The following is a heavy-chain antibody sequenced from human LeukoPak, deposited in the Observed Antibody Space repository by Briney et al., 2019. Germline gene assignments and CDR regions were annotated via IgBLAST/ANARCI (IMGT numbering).Heavy chain of an antibody. Sequence: SETLSLTCTVSGGSISSYYWSWIRQPPGKGLEWIGYIYYSGSTNYNPSLKSRVTISVDTSKNQFSLKLSSVTAADAAVYYCARQDGYFDYWGQGTLVTVSS. CDR3: ARQDGYFDY. D-gene: IGHD5-24*01. CDR1: GGSISSYY. J-gene: IGHJ4*02. V-gene: IGHV4-59*08. CDR2: IYYSGST.